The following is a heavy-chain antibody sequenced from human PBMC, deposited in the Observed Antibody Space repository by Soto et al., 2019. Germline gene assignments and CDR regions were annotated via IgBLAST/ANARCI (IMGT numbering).Heavy chain of an antibody. J-gene: IGHJ4*02. CDR2: IHYSGTT. D-gene: IGHD5-18*01. V-gene: IGHV4-39*01. Sequence: LSLTFRVSGDSISDTIYYWGWVRQSPGKGLEWIGSIHYSGTTQFHPSLKTRVTISVDTSKNEFSLRLRSVTAADTAVYFCARHLKALDAAMAYWGQGIRVIVSS. CDR1: GDSISDTIYY. CDR3: ARHLKALDAAMAY.